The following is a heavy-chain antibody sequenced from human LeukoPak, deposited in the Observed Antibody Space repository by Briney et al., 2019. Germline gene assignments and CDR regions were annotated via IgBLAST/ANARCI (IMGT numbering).Heavy chain of an antibody. D-gene: IGHD3-22*01. CDR1: GYTLTEFS. Sequence: ASVKASCKISGYTLTEFSMHGVRQAPGKGLEWMGGFDPEDGKTIYAQKLQGRVTMTEDTSTDTAYMELSSLRSDDTAVYYCAAVEREYFDTSGYFDYWGQGTLVTVSS. J-gene: IGHJ4*02. V-gene: IGHV1-24*01. CDR3: AAVEREYFDTSGYFDY. CDR2: FDPEDGKT.